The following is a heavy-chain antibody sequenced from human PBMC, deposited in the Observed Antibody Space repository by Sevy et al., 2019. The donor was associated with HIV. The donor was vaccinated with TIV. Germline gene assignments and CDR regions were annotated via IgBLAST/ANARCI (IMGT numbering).Heavy chain of an antibody. V-gene: IGHV3-15*01. CDR1: GFIFSNAW. Sequence: GGSLRLSCGASGFIFSNAWMSWDRQAPGKGLEWVGRIKSKADGGTPDDAAPVKGTFTISRDDSINTLYLQMNSLRTDDTAVYYCGYSEYGYYYDYWGQGTLVTVSS. J-gene: IGHJ4*02. D-gene: IGHD1-26*01. CDR2: IKSKADGGTP. CDR3: GYSEYGYYYDY.